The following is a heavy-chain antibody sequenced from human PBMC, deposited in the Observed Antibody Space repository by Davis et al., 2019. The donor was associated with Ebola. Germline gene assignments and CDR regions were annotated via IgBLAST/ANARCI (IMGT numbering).Heavy chain of an antibody. CDR2: IWYDGSNK. D-gene: IGHD3-9*01. V-gene: IGHV3-33*08. J-gene: IGHJ4*02. CDR1: GFTFSSYG. CDR3: ASNPPGYFDWLFDY. Sequence: GESLKISCAASGFTFSSYGMHWVRQAPGKGLEWVAVIWYDGSNKYYADSVKGRFTISRDNSKNTLYLQMNSLRDEDTAVYYCASNPPGYFDWLFDYWGQGTLVTVSS.